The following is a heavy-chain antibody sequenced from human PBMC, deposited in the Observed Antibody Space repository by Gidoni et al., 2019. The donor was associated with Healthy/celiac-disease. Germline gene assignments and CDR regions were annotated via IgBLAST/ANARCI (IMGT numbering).Heavy chain of an antibody. CDR2: IYYSGST. Sequence: QLQLQESGPGLVKPSETLSLTCTVSGCSISSSSYYWGWIRQPPGKGLEWIGSIYYSGSTYYNPSLKSRVTISVDTSKNQFSLKLSSVTAADTAVYYCARELSSGWDYWGQGTLVTVSS. V-gene: IGHV4-39*02. J-gene: IGHJ4*02. CDR1: GCSISSSSYY. CDR3: ARELSSGWDY. D-gene: IGHD6-19*01.